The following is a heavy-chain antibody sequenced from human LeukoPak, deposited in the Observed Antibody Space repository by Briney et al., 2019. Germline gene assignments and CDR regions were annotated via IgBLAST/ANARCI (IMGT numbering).Heavy chain of an antibody. J-gene: IGHJ4*02. D-gene: IGHD1-26*01. CDR1: GFTFSNAW. CDR3: AKDTSSGSYPSPFDY. V-gene: IGHV3-23*01. Sequence: PGGSLRLSCAASGFTFSNAWMSWVRQAPGKGLEWVSAISGSGGSTYYADSVKGRFTISRDNSKNTLYLQMNSLRAEDTAVYYCAKDTSSGSYPSPFDYWGQGTLVTVSS. CDR2: ISGSGGST.